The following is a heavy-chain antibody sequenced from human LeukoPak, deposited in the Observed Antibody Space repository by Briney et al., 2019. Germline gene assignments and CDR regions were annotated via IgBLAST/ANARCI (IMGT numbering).Heavy chain of an antibody. Sequence: GASVKVSCKASGYTFTGYYMHWVRQAPGQGLEWMGWINPNSGGTNYAQKFQGRVTMTRDTSISTAYMELSRLRSDDTAVYYCARSPGRSDYYDSSGYFRFDYWGQGTLVTVSS. J-gene: IGHJ4*02. CDR1: GYTFTGYY. CDR3: ARSPGRSDYYDSSGYFRFDY. CDR2: INPNSGGT. V-gene: IGHV1-2*02. D-gene: IGHD3-22*01.